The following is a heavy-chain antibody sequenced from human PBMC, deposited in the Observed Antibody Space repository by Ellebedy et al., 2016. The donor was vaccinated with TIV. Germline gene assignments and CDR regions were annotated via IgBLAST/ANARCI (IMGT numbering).Heavy chain of an antibody. CDR3: ARDYPPYCGGDCYSDY. D-gene: IGHD2-21*02. V-gene: IGHV1-69*06. CDR2: IIPIFGTA. J-gene: IGHJ4*02. CDR1: GGTFSSYA. Sequence: SVKVSCXASGGTFSSYAISWVRQAPGQGLEWMGGIIPIFGTANYAQKFQGRVTITADKSTSTAYMELSSLRSEDTAVYYCARDYPPYCGGDCYSDYWGQGTLVTVSS.